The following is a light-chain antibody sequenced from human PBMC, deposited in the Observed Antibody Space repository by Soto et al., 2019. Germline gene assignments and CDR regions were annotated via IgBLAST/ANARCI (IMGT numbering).Light chain of an antibody. CDR2: KAS. J-gene: IGKJ2*03. V-gene: IGKV1-5*03. CDR3: QHYNSYVYS. Sequence: DIQMTQSPSTLSASVGDTINITCRASQSVSKWLAWYQEKPEKDPKLIIFKASTLQIGVPSRFSASGFGTEFTLTIRSLQPEDFATYYCQHYNSYVYSFGRGTKVDIK. CDR1: QSVSKW.